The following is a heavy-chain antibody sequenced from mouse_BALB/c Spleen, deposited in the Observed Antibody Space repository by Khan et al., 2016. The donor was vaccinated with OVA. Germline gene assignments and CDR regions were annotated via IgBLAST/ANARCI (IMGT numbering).Heavy chain of an antibody. CDR1: GFTFNTNA. J-gene: IGHJ2*01. CDR2: IRSKSNNYAT. V-gene: IGHV10S3*01. Sequence: EVKLLESGGGLVQPKGSLKLSCTASGFTFNTNAMNWVRLAPGKGLEWVARIRSKSNNYATYYDYSVKDRFTISRDDSQSMLYLQMNNLKTDDTAMYYCARDLYYFAHWGQGTTLTVSS. CDR3: ARDLYYFAH.